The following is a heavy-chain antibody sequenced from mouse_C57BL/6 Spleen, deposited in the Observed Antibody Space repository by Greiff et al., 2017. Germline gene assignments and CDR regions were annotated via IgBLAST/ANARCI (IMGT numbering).Heavy chain of an antibody. CDR1: GYTFTSYW. CDR2: IHPNSGST. CDR3: ARDYDGYFDV. D-gene: IGHD2-4*01. V-gene: IGHV1-64*01. Sequence: VQLQQPGAELVKPGASVKLSCKASGYTFTSYWMHWVKQRPGQGLEWIGMIHPNSGSTNYNEKFKSKATLTVDKTSSTAYMQLSSLTSEDSAVYYCARDYDGYFDVWGTGTTVTVSS. J-gene: IGHJ1*03.